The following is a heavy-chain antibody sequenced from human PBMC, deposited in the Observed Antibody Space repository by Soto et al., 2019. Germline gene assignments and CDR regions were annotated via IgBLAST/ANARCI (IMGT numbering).Heavy chain of an antibody. J-gene: IGHJ6*02. Sequence: GASVKVSCKASGYTFTSYFISWVRQAPGQGLEWMGWISGYNGNTNYAQNLQGRVTMTTDTSTSTAYMELRSLRSDDTAVYYCAGDQDPKFLVLVGLSAMYVWGQGTRFTVSS. CDR2: ISGYNGNT. CDR1: GYTFTSYF. V-gene: IGHV1-18*01. D-gene: IGHD2-21*01. CDR3: AGDQDPKFLVLVGLSAMYV.